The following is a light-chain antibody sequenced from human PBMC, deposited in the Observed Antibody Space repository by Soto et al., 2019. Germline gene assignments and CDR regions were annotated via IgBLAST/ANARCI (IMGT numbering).Light chain of an antibody. CDR1: SSRVGSNT. V-gene: IGLV1-44*01. CDR2: NNN. Sequence: QSVLTQAPSASGTPGQRVTISCSGSSSRVGSNTVNWYQQLPGTAPKLLIYNNNQRPSGGPDRFSGSKSGTSASLAISGLQSEDEADYYCAAWDDGLNNVLFGGGTKLTVL. J-gene: IGLJ3*02. CDR3: AAWDDGLNNVL.